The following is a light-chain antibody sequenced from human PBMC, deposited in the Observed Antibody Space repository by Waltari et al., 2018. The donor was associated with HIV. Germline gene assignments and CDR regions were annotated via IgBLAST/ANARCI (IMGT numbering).Light chain of an antibody. Sequence: QSALTQPPSASGSPGQSVTLSCTGTNSDIGTYDYVSWYQHHPGKAPKLVISEVTNGPSGVSDRFSGSKAGNTAFRTVSGLQAEDEADYYCSSFANRDGCYVRFGGGTRLTVL. J-gene: IGLJ2*01. CDR1: NSDIGTYDY. CDR2: EVT. CDR3: SSFANRDGCYVR. V-gene: IGLV2-8*01.